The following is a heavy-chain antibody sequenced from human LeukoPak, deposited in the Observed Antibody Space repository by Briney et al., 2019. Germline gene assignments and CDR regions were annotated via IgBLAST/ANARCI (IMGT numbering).Heavy chain of an antibody. D-gene: IGHD3-22*01. CDR2: IYTSEST. CDR3: ARVTTGGYYNY. CDR1: GGSISSGSYY. V-gene: IGHV4-61*02. J-gene: IGHJ4*02. Sequence: PSETLSLTCTVSGGSISSGSYYWSWIRQPAGKGLEWIGRIYTSESTNYNPSLKSRVTISLDTSENHFSLKLSSVTAADTAVYYCARVTTGGYYNYWGQGTLVTVSS.